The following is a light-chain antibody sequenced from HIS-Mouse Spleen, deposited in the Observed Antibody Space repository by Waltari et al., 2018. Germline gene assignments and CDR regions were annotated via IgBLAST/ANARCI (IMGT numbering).Light chain of an antibody. Sequence: SSELTQDPAVSVALGQTVRITCQGDSLRSYYASWYQRKPGQAPVLVIYGKNNRPSGILDRFSGSSSGNTASLTITGAQAEDEADYYCNSRDSSGNHVVFGGGTKLTVL. J-gene: IGLJ2*01. V-gene: IGLV3-19*01. CDR2: GKN. CDR1: SLRSYY. CDR3: NSRDSSGNHVV.